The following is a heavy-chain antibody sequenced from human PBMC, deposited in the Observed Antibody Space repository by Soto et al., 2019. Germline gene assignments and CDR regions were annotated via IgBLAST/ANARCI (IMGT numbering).Heavy chain of an antibody. CDR1: GVTFSSYG. J-gene: IGHJ6*02. D-gene: IGHD6-25*01. V-gene: IGHV3-33*01. Sequence: QAQLEESGGGVVQPGGSLRLSCGTSGVTFSSYGFHWVRQAPGKGLEWVAVIWHDGNHKFYGDSVKGRFIISRDNSKNTVDLQMNSLRVEDTAVYYCARAHYSAYDRSDYFYYGMDVWGPGTTVTVSS. CDR3: ARAHYSAYDRSDYFYYGMDV. CDR2: IWHDGNHK.